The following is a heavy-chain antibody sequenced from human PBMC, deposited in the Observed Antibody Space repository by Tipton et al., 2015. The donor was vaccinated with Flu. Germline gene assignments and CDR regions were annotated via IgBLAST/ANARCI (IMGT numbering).Heavy chain of an antibody. Sequence: SLRLSCVTSTIFNAHWVRQAPGKGLEWVAAISHDGHSKYYVDSVKGRFTISRDNSGNTLHLQMDSLRGDDTAVYYCVRAEYSSGWCDVFDVWGQGTMVTVSS. CDR1: TIFN. J-gene: IGHJ3*01. CDR3: VRAEYSSGWCDVFDV. D-gene: IGHD6-19*01. CDR2: ISHDGHSK. V-gene: IGHV3-30-3*01.